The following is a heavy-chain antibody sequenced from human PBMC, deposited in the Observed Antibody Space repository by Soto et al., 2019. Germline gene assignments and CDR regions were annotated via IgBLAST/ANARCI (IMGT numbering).Heavy chain of an antibody. CDR1: GYTFTSYG. CDR3: ARVVRPTYYDFWGGYDWFDP. J-gene: IGHJ5*02. V-gene: IGHV1-18*01. D-gene: IGHD3-3*01. Sequence: ASVKVSCKASGYTFTSYGISWVRQAPGQGLEWMGWISAYNGNTNYAQKLQGRVTMTTDTSTSTAYMELRSLRSDDTAVYYCARVVRPTYYDFWGGYDWFDPWGQGTLVTVSS. CDR2: ISAYNGNT.